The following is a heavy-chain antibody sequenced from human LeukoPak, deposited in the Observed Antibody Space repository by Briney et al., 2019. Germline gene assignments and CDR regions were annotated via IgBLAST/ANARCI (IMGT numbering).Heavy chain of an antibody. J-gene: IGHJ4*02. V-gene: IGHV4-39*07. CDR1: GGSISSSSYY. CDR3: ARSSTVTTAPALDY. CDR2: IYYSGST. Sequence: SETLSLTCTVSGGSISSSSYYWGWIRQPPGKGLEWIGSIYYSGSTYYNPSLKSRVTISVDTSKNQFSLKLSSVTAADTAVYYCARSSTVTTAPALDYWGQGTLVTVSS. D-gene: IGHD4-17*01.